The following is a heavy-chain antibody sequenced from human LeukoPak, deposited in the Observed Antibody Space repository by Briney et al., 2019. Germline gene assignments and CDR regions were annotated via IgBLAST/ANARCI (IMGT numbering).Heavy chain of an antibody. D-gene: IGHD1-1*01. CDR2: INPNSGGT. V-gene: IGHV1-2*02. J-gene: IGHJ4*02. CDR1: GYTFTGYY. CDR3: ARVGATGTTSPFDY. Sequence: ASVKVSCKASGYTFTGYYMHWVRQAPGQGLEWMGWINPNSGGTNYAQKFQGRVSMARDTSISTAYMELSRLRSDDTAVYYCARVGATGTTSPFDYWGQGTLVTVSS.